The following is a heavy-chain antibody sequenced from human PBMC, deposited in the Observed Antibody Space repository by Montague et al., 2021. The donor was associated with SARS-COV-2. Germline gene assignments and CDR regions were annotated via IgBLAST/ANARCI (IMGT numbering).Heavy chain of an antibody. CDR3: AREGITAAGKDFDY. CDR2: ISYDGTNE. Sequence: SLRLSCAASGFTFSSYAMHWVRQAPGKGLEWVAVISYDGTNEYYADSVKGRITISRDNSKNTLYLQMNSLRAEDTAVYYCAREGITAAGKDFDYWGQGTLVTVSS. J-gene: IGHJ4*02. V-gene: IGHV3-30*04. D-gene: IGHD6-13*01. CDR1: GFTFSSYA.